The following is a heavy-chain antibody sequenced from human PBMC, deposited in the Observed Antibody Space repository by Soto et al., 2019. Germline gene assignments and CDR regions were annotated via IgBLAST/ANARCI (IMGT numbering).Heavy chain of an antibody. CDR3: GTPYSSEEGFVY. CDR1: GFTFTSSA. D-gene: IGHD3-22*01. V-gene: IGHV1-58*01. CDR2: VVVGSGNT. Sequence: GASAKVSCKACGFTFTSSAVHWLRQEHGQRLEWIGWVVVGSGNTNYAQRFQGRVTITRDMSTSTAYMELSSLRSEATAMYYCGTPYSSEEGFVYWGQGTLLTVPQ. J-gene: IGHJ4*02.